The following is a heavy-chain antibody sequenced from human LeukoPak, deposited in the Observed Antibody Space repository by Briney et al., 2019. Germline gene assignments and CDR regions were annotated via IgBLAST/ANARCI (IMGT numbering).Heavy chain of an antibody. CDR3: ARERTYCGGDCYSDYYYYYMDV. CDR1: GSTFSSYG. D-gene: IGHD2-21*02. Sequence: GGSLRLSCAASGSTFSSYGMHWVRQAPGKGLEWVAFIRYDGSNKYYADSVKGRFTISRDNSKNTLYLQMNSLRAEDTAVYYCARERTYCGGDCYSDYYYYYMDVWGKGTTVTVSS. J-gene: IGHJ6*03. CDR2: IRYDGSNK. V-gene: IGHV3-30*02.